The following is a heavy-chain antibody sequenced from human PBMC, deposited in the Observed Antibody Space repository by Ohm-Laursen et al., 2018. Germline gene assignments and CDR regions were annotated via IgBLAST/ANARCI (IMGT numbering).Heavy chain of an antibody. J-gene: IGHJ6*02. CDR1: GGSISSYY. Sequence: TLSLTCTVSGGSISSYYWSWIRQPPGKGLEWIGYIYYSGSTNYNPSLKSRVTISVDTSKNQFSLKLSSVTAADTAVYYCARDSLVGYYYYYGMDVWGQGTTVTVSS. V-gene: IGHV4-59*01. CDR3: ARDSLVGYYYYYGMDV. D-gene: IGHD2-21*01. CDR2: IYYSGST.